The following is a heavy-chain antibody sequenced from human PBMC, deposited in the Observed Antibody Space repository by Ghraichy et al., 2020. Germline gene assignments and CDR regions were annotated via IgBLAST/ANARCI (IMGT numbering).Heavy chain of an antibody. CDR2: IYYSGST. V-gene: IGHV4-39*01. J-gene: IGHJ6*02. CDR3: AIQRSIVVVPAISRYYGMDV. CDR1: GGSISSSSYY. D-gene: IGHD2-2*01. Sequence: GSLRLSCTVSGGSISSSSYYWGWIRQPPGKGLEWIGSIYYSGSTYYNPSLKSRVTISVDTSKNQFSLKLSSVTAADTAVYYCAIQRSIVVVPAISRYYGMDVWGQGTTVTVSS.